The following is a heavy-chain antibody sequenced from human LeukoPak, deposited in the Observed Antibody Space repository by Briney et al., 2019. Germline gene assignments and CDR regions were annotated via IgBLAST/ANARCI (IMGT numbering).Heavy chain of an antibody. V-gene: IGHV3-23*01. CDR2: ISGSGGDT. D-gene: IGHD6-19*01. CDR1: GFTFSNHA. Sequence: GGSLRLSCAASGFTFSNHAMSWVRQAPGKGLEWVSAISGSGGDTFYTDSVKGRFTISRDNSKNTLYLQMKGLRAEDTAVYYCVKDSVVVAGLVNYFDYWGQGTLVTVSS. CDR3: VKDSVVVAGLVNYFDY. J-gene: IGHJ4*02.